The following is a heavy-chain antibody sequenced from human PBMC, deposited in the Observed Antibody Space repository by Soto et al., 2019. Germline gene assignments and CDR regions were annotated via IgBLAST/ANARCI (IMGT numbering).Heavy chain of an antibody. J-gene: IGHJ4*02. Sequence: GGSLRLSCAASGFTFSSYAMSWVRQAPGKGLEWVSAISGSGGSTYYADSVKGRFTISRDNSKDTLYLQMNSLRAEDTAVYYCAKRDSKYIAVAGTQSDYWGQGTLVTVSS. V-gene: IGHV3-23*01. CDR1: GFTFSSYA. CDR2: ISGSGGST. CDR3: AKRDSKYIAVAGTQSDY. D-gene: IGHD6-19*01.